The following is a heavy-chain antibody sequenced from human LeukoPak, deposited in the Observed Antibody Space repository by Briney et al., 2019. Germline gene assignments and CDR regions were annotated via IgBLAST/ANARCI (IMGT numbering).Heavy chain of an antibody. Sequence: PRGSLRLSCAASGFAVNSRYRAWVRQAPGKGLEWLSIMYKSGSTEYADSVKGRFTISRDSSRNTLHLQMTSLRGEDTAVYYCARGDRGSYYGSGDLYFDVWGQRTSVRVAS. J-gene: IGHJ4*02. D-gene: IGHD3-10*01. CDR3: ARGDRGSYYGSGDLYFDV. V-gene: IGHV3-53*01. CDR2: MYKSGST. CDR1: GFAVNSRY.